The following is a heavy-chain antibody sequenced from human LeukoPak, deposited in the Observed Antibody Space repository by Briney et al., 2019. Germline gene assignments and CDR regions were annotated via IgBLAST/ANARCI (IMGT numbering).Heavy chain of an antibody. CDR1: GYTFTSYG. J-gene: IGHJ4*02. Sequence: GASVKVSCKASGYTFTSYGISWVRQAPGQGLEWMGWISAYNGNTNYAQKLQGRVTMTTDTSTSTAYMELRSLRSDDTAVYYCARDWIWHFDYGGNSAGAPDDYWGQGTLVTVSS. V-gene: IGHV1-18*01. D-gene: IGHD4-23*01. CDR3: ARDWIWHFDYGGNSAGAPDDY. CDR2: ISAYNGNT.